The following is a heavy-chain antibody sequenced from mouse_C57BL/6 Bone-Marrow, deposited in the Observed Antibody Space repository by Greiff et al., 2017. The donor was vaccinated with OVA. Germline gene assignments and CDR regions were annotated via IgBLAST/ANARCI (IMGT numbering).Heavy chain of an antibody. CDR1: GFSLTSYG. D-gene: IGHD1-1*01. V-gene: IGHV2-2*01. Sequence: VQRVESGPGLVQPSQSLSITCTVSGFSLTSYGVHWVRQSPGKGLEWLGVIWSGGSTDYNAAFISRLSISKDNSKSQVFFKMNSLQADDTAIYYCARNLDYYGSSYFDYWGQGTTLTVSS. CDR3: ARNLDYYGSSYFDY. CDR2: IWSGGST. J-gene: IGHJ2*01.